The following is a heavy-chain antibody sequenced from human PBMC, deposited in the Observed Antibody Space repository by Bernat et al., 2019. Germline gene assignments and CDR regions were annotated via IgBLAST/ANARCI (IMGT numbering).Heavy chain of an antibody. D-gene: IGHD2-15*01. V-gene: IGHV1-24*01. CDR2: FDPEDGVT. J-gene: IGHJ3*02. Sequence: QVQLVQSGAEVKKPGASVKVSCKVSGYTLTELSMHWVRQAPGKGLAWMGGFDPEDGVTIYAQKFQGRVTMTEDTSTDTAYMELSSLRSEDTAVYYCATRSRDIVVVVALVAFDIWGQGTMVTVSS. CDR3: ATRSRDIVVVVALVAFDI. CDR1: GYTLTELS.